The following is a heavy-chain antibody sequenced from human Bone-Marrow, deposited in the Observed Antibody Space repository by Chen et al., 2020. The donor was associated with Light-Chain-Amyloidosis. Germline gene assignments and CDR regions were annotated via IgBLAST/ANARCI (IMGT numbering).Heavy chain of an antibody. Sequence: EVQLVESGGGLVQPGRSLRLSCAASGFTFGDYAMHWVRQAPWKGLEWVSGISWNSGSIGYADSVKGRFTISRDNAKNSLYLQMNSLRAEDTALYYCAKAIVPAAIGYFDYWGQGTLVTVSS. V-gene: IGHV3-9*01. D-gene: IGHD2-2*02. J-gene: IGHJ4*02. CDR3: AKAIVPAAIGYFDY. CDR2: ISWNSGSI. CDR1: GFTFGDYA.